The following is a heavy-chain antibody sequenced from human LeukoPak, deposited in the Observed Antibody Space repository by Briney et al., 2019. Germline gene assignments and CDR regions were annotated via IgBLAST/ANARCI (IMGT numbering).Heavy chain of an antibody. D-gene: IGHD1-26*01. CDR1: GFTFSSYS. Sequence: PGGSLRLSCAAPGFTFSSYSMNWVRQAPGKGLEWVSYISSSSSTIYYADSVKGRFTISRDSAKNSLYLQMNSLRAEDTAVYYCAREFDGSYSYWGQGTLVTVSS. V-gene: IGHV3-48*01. CDR3: AREFDGSYSY. CDR2: ISSSSSTI. J-gene: IGHJ4*02.